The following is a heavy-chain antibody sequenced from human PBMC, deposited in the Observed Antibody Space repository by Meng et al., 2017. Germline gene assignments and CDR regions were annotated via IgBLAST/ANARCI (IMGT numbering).Heavy chain of an antibody. J-gene: IGHJ6*02. CDR3: ARSIPSSGSRAYYGMDV. V-gene: IGHV1-8*03. D-gene: IGHD3-10*01. CDR2: MNPNSGNT. Sequence: ASVKVSCKASGYTFTSYDINWVRQATGQGLEWMGWMNPNSGNTGYAQKFQGRVTITRNTSISTAYMELSSLRSEDTAVYYCARSIPSSGSRAYYGMDVWGQGTTVTVSS. CDR1: GYTFTSYD.